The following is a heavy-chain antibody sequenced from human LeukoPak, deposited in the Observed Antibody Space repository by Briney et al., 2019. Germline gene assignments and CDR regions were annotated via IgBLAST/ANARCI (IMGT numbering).Heavy chain of an antibody. D-gene: IGHD6-19*01. CDR1: GDTISSYY. J-gene: IGHJ6*03. CDR2: IYYSGST. CDR3: ARGLAYYYYMDV. Sequence: LVTLSLTCAVSGDTISSYYWSWIRQPPGKGLEWIGYIYYSGSTNYNPSLKSRVTMSVDTSKNQFSLKLSSVTAADTAVYYCARGLAYYYYMDVWGKGTTVTISS. V-gene: IGHV4-59*12.